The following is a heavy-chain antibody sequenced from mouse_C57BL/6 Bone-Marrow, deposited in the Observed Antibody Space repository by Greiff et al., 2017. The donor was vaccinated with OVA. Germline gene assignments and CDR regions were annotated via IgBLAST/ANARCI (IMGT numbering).Heavy chain of an antibody. CDR1: GYTFTSYW. J-gene: IGHJ2*01. Sequence: QVQLKQPGAELVKPGASVKLSCKASGYTFTSYWMHWVKQRPGRGLEWIGRIDPNSGGTKYNEKFKSKATLTVDKPSSTAYMQISSLTSEDSAVYYCARSTLYYFDYWGQGTTLTVSS. V-gene: IGHV1-72*01. D-gene: IGHD4-1*02. CDR3: ARSTLYYFDY. CDR2: IDPNSGGT.